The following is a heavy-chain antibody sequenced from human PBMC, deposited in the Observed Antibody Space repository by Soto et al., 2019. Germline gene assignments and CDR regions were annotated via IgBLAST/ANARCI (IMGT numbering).Heavy chain of an antibody. J-gene: IGHJ5*02. CDR3: ARDRWMSRANWFDP. CDR2: ISDSGTT. CDR1: GGSIDSYY. D-gene: IGHD2-2*03. V-gene: IGHV4-59*12. Sequence: QVELQQLGPGLVKASETLSLSCTVFGGSIDSYYWSWIRQAPGKGLEWIGHISDSGTTNYNPSLGSRVTISVDTSRKLFSLKLSSVTAADTAVYFCARDRWMSRANWFDPWGPGTLVTVSS.